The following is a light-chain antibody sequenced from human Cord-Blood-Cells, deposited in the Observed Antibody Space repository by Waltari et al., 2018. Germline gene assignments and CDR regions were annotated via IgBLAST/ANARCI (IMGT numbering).Light chain of an antibody. CDR1: QSISSY. Sequence: DIQMTQYPSSLSASVGDRVTITCRASQSISSYLNWYQQKPVKAPKLLIYAASSLQSGVPSRFSSSVSGTYFTLTISSLQPEDFATYYFQQSYSTPMYTFRHGTKLELK. CDR2: AAS. CDR3: QQSYSTPMYT. V-gene: IGKV1-39*01. J-gene: IGKJ2*01.